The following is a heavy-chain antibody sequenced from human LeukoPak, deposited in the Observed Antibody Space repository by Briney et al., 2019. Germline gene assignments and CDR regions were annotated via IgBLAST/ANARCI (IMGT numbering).Heavy chain of an antibody. V-gene: IGHV3-48*01. D-gene: IGHD3-22*01. CDR3: AKDLMYYYDSSGYYPLGFAP. Sequence: GGSLRLSCAASGFTFSSYSMNWVRQAPGKGLEWVSYISSSSSTIYYADSVKGRFTISRDNSKDTLYLQMTSLRAEDTAVYYCAKDLMYYYDSSGYYPLGFAPWGQGPLVTVSS. CDR2: ISSSSSTI. J-gene: IGHJ5*02. CDR1: GFTFSSYS.